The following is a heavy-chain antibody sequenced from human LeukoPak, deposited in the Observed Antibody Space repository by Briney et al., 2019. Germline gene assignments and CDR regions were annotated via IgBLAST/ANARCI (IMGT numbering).Heavy chain of an antibody. J-gene: IGHJ4*02. CDR1: GFTFSSCA. CDR2: ISGSGGST. Sequence: GGSLRLSCAASGFTFSSCAMSWVRQAPGKGLEWVSAISGSGGSTYYADSVKGRFTISRDNSKNTLYLQMNSLRAEDTAVYYCAKELNYYDSSGSFDYWGQGTLVTVSS. CDR3: AKELNYYDSSGSFDY. V-gene: IGHV3-23*01. D-gene: IGHD3-22*01.